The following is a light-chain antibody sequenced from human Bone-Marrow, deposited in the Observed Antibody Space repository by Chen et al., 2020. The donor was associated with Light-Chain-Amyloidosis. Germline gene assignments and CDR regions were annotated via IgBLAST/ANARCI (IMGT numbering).Light chain of an antibody. CDR2: RNS. CDR3: ATWDDRLSARV. CDR1: SSNIGNNH. Sequence: QSVLTQPPSASGTPGQRVTISCSGSSSNIGNNHVYWYQQLPGTAPKLVIYRNSQRPSGVPDRFSGSKSDTSASLAISGLRSEDEADLYCATWDDRLSARVFGGGTKLTVL. V-gene: IGLV1-47*01. J-gene: IGLJ2*01.